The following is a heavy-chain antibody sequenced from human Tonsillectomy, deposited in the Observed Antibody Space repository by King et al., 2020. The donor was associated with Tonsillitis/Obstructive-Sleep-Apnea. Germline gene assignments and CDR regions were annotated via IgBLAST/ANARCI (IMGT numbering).Heavy chain of an antibody. V-gene: IGHV3-30*01. J-gene: IGHJ4*02. CDR3: ARDLNDFWSGYSYFDY. CDR2: ISYDGSDK. D-gene: IGHD3-3*01. Sequence: VQLVESGGGVVQPGRSLRLSCAASGFTFSTYAMHWVRQAPGKGLEWVAGISYDGSDKYYSVSVKGRFTISRDNSKNTLYLQMNSLRAEDTAVYYCARDLNDFWSGYSYFDYWGQGTLVTVSS. CDR1: GFTFSTYA.